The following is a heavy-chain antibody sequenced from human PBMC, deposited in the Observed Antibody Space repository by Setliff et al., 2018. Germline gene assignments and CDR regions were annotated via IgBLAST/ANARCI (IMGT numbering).Heavy chain of an antibody. CDR3: ARGALVLQFLEWLPRFYYMDV. J-gene: IGHJ6*03. Sequence: ASVKVSCKASGYIFNDFYIHWVRQAPGQGLEWMGWISPKSGGTNYGQKFQGRVTMTRDTSISTVYMELSRLRSDDTAVYYCARGALVLQFLEWLPRFYYMDVWGKGTTVTVSS. CDR1: GYIFNDFY. D-gene: IGHD3-3*01. CDR2: ISPKSGGT. V-gene: IGHV1-2*02.